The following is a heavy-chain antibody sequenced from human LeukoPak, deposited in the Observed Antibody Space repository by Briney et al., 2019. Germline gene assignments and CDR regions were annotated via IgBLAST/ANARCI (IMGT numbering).Heavy chain of an antibody. CDR1: GFTFSSYG. CDR3: AKDPGDDYYDSSGYSYFDY. J-gene: IGHJ4*02. V-gene: IGHV3-30*18. D-gene: IGHD3-22*01. Sequence: GGSLRLSCAASGFTFSSYGMHWVRQAPGKGLEWVAVISYDGSNKYYADSVKGRFTISRDNSKNTLYLQMNSLRAEDTAVYYCAKDPGDDYYDSSGYSYFDYWGQGTLVTVSS. CDR2: ISYDGSNK.